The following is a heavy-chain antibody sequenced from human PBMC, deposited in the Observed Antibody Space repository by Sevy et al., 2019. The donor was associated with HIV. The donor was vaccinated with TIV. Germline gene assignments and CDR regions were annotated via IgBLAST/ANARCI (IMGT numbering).Heavy chain of an antibody. CDR2: ISSSSSYI. D-gene: IGHD3-22*01. Sequence: GGSLRLSCAASGFTFSSYSMNWVRQAPGKGLEWVSSISSSSSYIYYADSVKGRFTISRDNAKNSLYLQMNSLRAEDTAVYYCANGTVNYYDTSFARVWGQGTLVTVSS. J-gene: IGHJ4*02. V-gene: IGHV3-21*01. CDR3: ANGTVNYYDTSFARV. CDR1: GFTFSSYS.